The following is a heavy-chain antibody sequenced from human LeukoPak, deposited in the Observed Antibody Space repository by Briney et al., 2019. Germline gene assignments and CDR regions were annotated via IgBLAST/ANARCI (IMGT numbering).Heavy chain of an antibody. CDR3: ARGKWIQLWLLDY. CDR1: GGSFSGFY. J-gene: IGHJ4*02. CDR2: INHSGST. Sequence: SETLSLTCAVYGGSFSGFYWIWIRQTSGKGLEWIGEINHSGSTNYNPSLKSRVTISVDTSKNQFSLNLRSMTAADAGMYYCARGKWIQLWLLDYWGQGTLVTVSS. V-gene: IGHV4-34*01. D-gene: IGHD5-18*01.